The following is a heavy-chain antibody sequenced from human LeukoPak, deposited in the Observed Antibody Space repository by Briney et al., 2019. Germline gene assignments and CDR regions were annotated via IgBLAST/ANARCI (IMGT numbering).Heavy chain of an antibody. CDR1: GFTFSSYG. Sequence: KSGGSLRLSCAASGFTFSSYGMNWVRQAPGKGLEWVSSISSSSSYIYYADSVKGRFTISRDNAKNSLYLQMNSLRAEDTAVYYCARMEIVEYDSSGYYSPFLDYWGQGTLVTVSS. V-gene: IGHV3-21*01. CDR3: ARMEIVEYDSSGYYSPFLDY. CDR2: ISSSSSYI. J-gene: IGHJ4*02. D-gene: IGHD3-22*01.